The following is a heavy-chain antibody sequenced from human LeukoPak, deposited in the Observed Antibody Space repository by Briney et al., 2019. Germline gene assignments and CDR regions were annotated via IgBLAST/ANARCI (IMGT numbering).Heavy chain of an antibody. CDR3: ARDPYSSGWYAWFDH. V-gene: IGHV1-69*13. D-gene: IGHD6-19*01. J-gene: IGHJ5*02. CDR2: IIPIFGTA. Sequence: ASVTVSCKASVGTFISYAISWVRQAPGQGLEWMGGIIPIFGTANYAQKFQGRVTITADESTSTAYMELSSLRSEDTAVYYCARDPYSSGWYAWFDHWGQGTLVTVSS. CDR1: VGTFISYA.